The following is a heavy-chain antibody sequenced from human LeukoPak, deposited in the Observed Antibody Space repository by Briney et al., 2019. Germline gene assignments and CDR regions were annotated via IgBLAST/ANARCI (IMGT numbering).Heavy chain of an antibody. J-gene: IGHJ4*02. CDR3: ARVFFYYFDY. V-gene: IGHV4-31*11. D-gene: IGHD2-21*01. CDR2: IYYSGST. CDR1: GGSFSDYY. Sequence: SETLSLTCAVYGGSFSDYYWSWIRQHPGKGLEWIGYIYYSGSTYYNPSLKSRVTISVDTSKNQFSLKLSSVTAADTAVYYCARVFFYYFDYWGQGTLVTVSS.